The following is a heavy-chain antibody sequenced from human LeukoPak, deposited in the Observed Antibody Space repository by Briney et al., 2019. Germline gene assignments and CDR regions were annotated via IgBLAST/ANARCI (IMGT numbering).Heavy chain of an antibody. V-gene: IGHV4-4*09. CDR3: ARAGYSYGTGYYFDY. D-gene: IGHD5-18*01. CDR2: IYTSGST. Sequence: SETLSLTCTVSGGSISSYYWSWIRQPPGKGLGGFGYIYTSGSTNYNPSLKSRVTISLDTSKNQFSLKLSSVTAADAAVYYCARAGYSYGTGYYFDYWGQGALVTVSS. J-gene: IGHJ4*02. CDR1: GGSISSYY.